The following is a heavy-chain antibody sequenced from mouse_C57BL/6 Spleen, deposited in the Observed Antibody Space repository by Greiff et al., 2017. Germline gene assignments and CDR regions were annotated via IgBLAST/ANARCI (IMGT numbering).Heavy chain of an antibody. Sequence: DVKLVESGEGLVKPGGSLKLSCAASGFTFSSYAMSWVRQTPEKRLEWVAYISSGGDYIYYADPVKGRFTISRDNARNTLYLQMTTLKSEDTAMYCCTRDRTYYDYDWFAYWGQGTLVTVSA. V-gene: IGHV5-9-1*02. D-gene: IGHD2-4*01. CDR1: GFTFSSYA. J-gene: IGHJ3*01. CDR3: TRDRTYYDYDWFAY. CDR2: ISSGGDYI.